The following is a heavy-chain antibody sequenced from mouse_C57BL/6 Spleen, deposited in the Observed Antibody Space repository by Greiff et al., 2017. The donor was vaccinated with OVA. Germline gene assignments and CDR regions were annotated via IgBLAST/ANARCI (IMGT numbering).Heavy chain of an antibody. CDR1: GYTFTSYW. CDR2: IDPSDSET. CDR3: ARAYYYGSSYVPYFDV. J-gene: IGHJ1*03. Sequence: QVQLKQPGAELVRPGSSVKLSCKASGYTFTSYWMHWVKQRPIQGLEWIGNIDPSDSETHYNQKFKDKATLTVDKSSSTAYMQLSSLTSEDSAVYYCARAYYYGSSYVPYFDVWGTGTTVTVSS. D-gene: IGHD1-1*01. V-gene: IGHV1-52*01.